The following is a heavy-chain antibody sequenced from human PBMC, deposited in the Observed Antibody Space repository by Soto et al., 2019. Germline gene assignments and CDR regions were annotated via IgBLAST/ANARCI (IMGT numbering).Heavy chain of an antibody. D-gene: IGHD2-2*01. CDR1: GYTFTRYG. CDR3: ARTGPVVPAASDY. J-gene: IGHJ4*02. Sequence: GASVKVSCKASGYTFTRYGISWVRQAPGQGIEWMGWISAYNCNTNYAQKLQGRVTMTTDTSTSTAYMELRSLRSDGTAVYYCARTGPVVPAASDYWGQGTLVTVSS. CDR2: ISAYNCNT. V-gene: IGHV1-18*01.